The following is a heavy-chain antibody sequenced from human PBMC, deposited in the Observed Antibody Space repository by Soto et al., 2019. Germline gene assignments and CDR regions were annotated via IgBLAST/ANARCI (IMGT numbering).Heavy chain of an antibody. CDR3: AKDHHSSSRYFDY. J-gene: IGHJ4*02. D-gene: IGHD6-13*01. V-gene: IGHV3-23*01. CDR2: LSGSGCST. CDR1: GFTFSIYS. Sequence: GGSLRLSCAASGFTFSIYSMSWVRQAPEKVLDLGSSLSGSGCSTYXXDSVKGRXXISRCNSTNTXYLQMXSLRADDTAVDYCAKDHHSSSRYFDYWRQGTLVTXSS.